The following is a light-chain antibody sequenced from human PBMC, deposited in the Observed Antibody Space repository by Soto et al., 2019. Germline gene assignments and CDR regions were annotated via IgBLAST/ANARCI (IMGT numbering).Light chain of an antibody. CDR2: SND. CDR3: AAGDDSLNGYV. J-gene: IGLJ1*01. CDR1: SSNIGSNS. V-gene: IGLV1-44*01. Sequence: QSALTQPPSASGTPGQRVTISCSGSSSNIGSNSVNWYQQLPGTAPKLLIYSNDRRPSGVPDRFSGSKSGTSASPAISGLQSEDEADYYCAAGDDSLNGYVFGTGTKVTV.